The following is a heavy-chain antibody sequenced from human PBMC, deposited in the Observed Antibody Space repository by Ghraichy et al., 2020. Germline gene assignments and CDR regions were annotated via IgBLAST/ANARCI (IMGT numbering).Heavy chain of an antibody. CDR3: ARDLNGGNNYYGMDV. V-gene: IGHV4-31*03. CDR1: GGSISSGGYY. J-gene: IGHJ6*02. CDR2: IYYSGST. D-gene: IGHD4-23*01. Sequence: SETLSLTCTVSGGSISSGGYYWSWIRQHPGKGLEWIGYIYYSGSTYYNPSLKSRVTISVDTSKNQFSLKLSSVTAADTAVYYCARDLNGGNNYYGMDVWGQGTTVTVSS.